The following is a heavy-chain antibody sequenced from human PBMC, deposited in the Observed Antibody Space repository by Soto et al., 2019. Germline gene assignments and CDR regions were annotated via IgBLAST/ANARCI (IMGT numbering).Heavy chain of an antibody. D-gene: IGHD1-7*01. V-gene: IGHV6-1*01. CDR2: TYYRSRWYN. CDR3: AGTTSHQWYYMDV. Sequence: PSQTLSFTCAISGDSFSSNSAAWNWIRLSPSRGLEWLARTYYRSRWYNDYAVSVRSRITVNPDTSKNQFSLQLTSVTPEDSAVYYCAGTTSHQWYYMDVWGKGTTVTV. J-gene: IGHJ6*03. CDR1: GDSFSSNSAA.